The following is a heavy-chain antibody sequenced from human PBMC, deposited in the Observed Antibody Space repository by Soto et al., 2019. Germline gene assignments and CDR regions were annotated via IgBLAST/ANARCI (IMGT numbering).Heavy chain of an antibody. CDR1: GGPISSYY. CDR2: IYYSGST. Sequence: SETLSLTCTVSGGPISSYYWSWIRQPPGKGLEWIGYIYYSGSTNYNPSLKSRVTISVDTSKNQFSLKLSSVTAADTAVYYCARDLLNQRGYYYYGMDVWGQGTTVTVSS. V-gene: IGHV4-59*01. CDR3: ARDLLNQRGYYYYGMDV. D-gene: IGHD2-8*02. J-gene: IGHJ6*02.